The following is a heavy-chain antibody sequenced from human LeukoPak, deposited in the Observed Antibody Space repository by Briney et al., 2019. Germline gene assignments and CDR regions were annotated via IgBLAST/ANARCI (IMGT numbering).Heavy chain of an antibody. CDR3: ARGSHYYDSSGHPREDY. Sequence: ASVKVSCKPSGYTFTSYGISWVRQAPGQGLEWMGWISAYNGNTNYAQKLQGRVTMTTDTSTSTAYMELRSLRSDDTAVYYCARGSHYYDSSGHPREDYWGQGTLVTVSS. J-gene: IGHJ4*02. CDR1: GYTFTSYG. CDR2: ISAYNGNT. V-gene: IGHV1-18*01. D-gene: IGHD3-22*01.